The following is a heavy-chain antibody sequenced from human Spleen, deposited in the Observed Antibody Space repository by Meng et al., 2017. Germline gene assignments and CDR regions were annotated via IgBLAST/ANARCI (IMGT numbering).Heavy chain of an antibody. J-gene: IGHJ4*01. CDR3: ARVEGYYDSSGYYRY. V-gene: IGHV4-30-4*01. D-gene: IGHD3-22*01. CDR2: SYYSGST. Sequence: QVQLQESGPGLVKPSQTLSLTCTVSGGSISSGDYYWSWIRQPPGKGLEWIGYSYYSGSTYYNPSLKSRVTISVDTSKNQFSLKLRSVTAADTAVYYCARVEGYYDSSGYYRYWGHGTLVTVSS. CDR1: GGSISSGDYY.